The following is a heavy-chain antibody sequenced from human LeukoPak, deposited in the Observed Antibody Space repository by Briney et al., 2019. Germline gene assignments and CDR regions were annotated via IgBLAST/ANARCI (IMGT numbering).Heavy chain of an antibody. CDR2: ISAYNGNT. J-gene: IGHJ4*02. Sequence: ASVKVSCKASGYTFTSYGIRWVRQAPGQGLEWMGWISAYNGNTNYAQKLQGRVTMTTDTSTSTAYMELRSLRSDDTAVYYCARSAEYYYDSSGYPNFDYWGQGTLVTVSS. CDR1: GYTFTSYG. V-gene: IGHV1-18*01. D-gene: IGHD3-22*01. CDR3: ARSAEYYYDSSGYPNFDY.